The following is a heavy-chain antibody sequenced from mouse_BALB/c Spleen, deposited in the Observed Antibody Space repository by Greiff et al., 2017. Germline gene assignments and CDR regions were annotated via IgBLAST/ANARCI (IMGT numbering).Heavy chain of an antibody. CDR1: GYTFTSYW. J-gene: IGHJ4*01. CDR2: IYPSDSYT. D-gene: IGHD1-1*01. CDR3: TRGDYGYAMDY. Sequence: QVQLQQSGAELVRPGASVKLSCKASGYTFTSYWINWVKQRPGQGLEWIGNIYPSDSYTNYNQKFKDKATLTVDKSSSTAYMQLSSPTSEDSAVYYCTRGDYGYAMDYWGQGTSVTVSS. V-gene: IGHV1-69*02.